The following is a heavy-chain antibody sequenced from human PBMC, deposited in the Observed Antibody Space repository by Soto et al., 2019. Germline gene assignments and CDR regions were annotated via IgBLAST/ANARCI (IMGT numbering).Heavy chain of an antibody. J-gene: IGHJ6*02. V-gene: IGHV4-34*01. CDR1: GGSFSCYY. D-gene: IGHD2-2*01. Sequence: SETLSLTCAVYGGSFSCYYWSWIRQPPGKGLEWIGEINHSGSTNYNPSLKSRVTISVDTSKNQFSLKLSSVTAADTAVYYCARVVVVPAASLGYYYYYGMDVWGQGTTVTVSS. CDR2: INHSGST. CDR3: ARVVVVPAASLGYYYYYGMDV.